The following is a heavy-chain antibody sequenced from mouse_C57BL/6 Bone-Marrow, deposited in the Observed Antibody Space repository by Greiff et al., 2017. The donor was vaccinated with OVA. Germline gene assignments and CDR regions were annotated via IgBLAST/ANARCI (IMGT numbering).Heavy chain of an antibody. Sequence: DVQLVESGGGLVQPKGSLKLSCAASGFSFNTYAMNWVRQAPGKGLEWVARIRSKSNNYATYYADSVKDRFTISRDDSESMLYQQMNNLKTEDTAMYYCVRHGYYAMDYWGQGTSVTVSS. CDR2: IRSKSNNYAT. CDR3: VRHGYYAMDY. J-gene: IGHJ4*01. V-gene: IGHV10-1*01. CDR1: GFSFNTYA.